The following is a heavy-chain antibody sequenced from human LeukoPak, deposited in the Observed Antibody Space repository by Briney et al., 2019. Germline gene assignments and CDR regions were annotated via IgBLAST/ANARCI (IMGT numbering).Heavy chain of an antibody. V-gene: IGHV3-23*01. CDR1: GFTFTDYA. J-gene: IGHJ4*02. Sequence: GGSLRLSCAASGFTFTDYAMSWVRQAPGRGLEWVSSISPTAGSAYYADSVKGRFTISRDNSKNTLYLQMNSLRAEDTAVYYCAREPLDYWGQGTLVTVSS. CDR3: AREPLDY. CDR2: ISPTAGSA.